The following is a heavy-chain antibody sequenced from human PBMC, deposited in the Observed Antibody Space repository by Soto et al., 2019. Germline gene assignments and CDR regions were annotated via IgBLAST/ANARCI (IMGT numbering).Heavy chain of an antibody. CDR2: INHSGST. V-gene: IGHV4-34*01. CDR3: ARGGISHWAYFYYMDV. J-gene: IGHJ6*03. D-gene: IGHD2-21*01. Sequence: SETLSLTCAVYGGSFSGYYWSWIRQPPGKGLEWIGEINHSGSTNCNPSLKSRVTMSVDTSKNQFSLTLNSVTAADTATYYCARGGISHWAYFYYMDVWDRGTTVTVSS. CDR1: GGSFSGYY.